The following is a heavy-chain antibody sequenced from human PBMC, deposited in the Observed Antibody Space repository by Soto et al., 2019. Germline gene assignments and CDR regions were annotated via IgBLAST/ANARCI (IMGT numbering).Heavy chain of an antibody. Sequence: QITLKESGPTLVKPTQTLTLTCTFSGFSLSTSGVGVAWIRQPPGKALEWLALIYWDDDKRYRPSLESRLTITKDPSKDQVVLTMTHRHSVDTATYYCAYLPCSGGSCYWFSFSGMDVWGQGTTVTVSS. CDR3: AYLPCSGGSCYWFSFSGMDV. CDR1: GFSLSTSGVG. D-gene: IGHD2-15*01. V-gene: IGHV2-5*02. J-gene: IGHJ6*02. CDR2: IYWDDDK.